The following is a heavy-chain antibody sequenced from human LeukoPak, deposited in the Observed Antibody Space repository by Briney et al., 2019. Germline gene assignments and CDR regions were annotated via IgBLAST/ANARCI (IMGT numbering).Heavy chain of an antibody. J-gene: IGHJ6*02. CDR2: ISGSGGST. Sequence: GGSLRLSCAASGFTFSSYAMSWVRQAPGKGLEWVSAISGSGGSTYYADSVKGRFTISRDNAKNSLYLQMNSLRAEDTAVYYCARVGMVRGVTPYYYYGMDVWGQGTTVTVSS. V-gene: IGHV3-23*01. CDR3: ARVGMVRGVTPYYYYGMDV. D-gene: IGHD3-10*01. CDR1: GFTFSSYA.